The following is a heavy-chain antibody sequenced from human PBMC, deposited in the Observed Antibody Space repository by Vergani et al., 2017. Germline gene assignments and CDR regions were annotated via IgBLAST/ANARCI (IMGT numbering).Heavy chain of an antibody. CDR1: GFTFSSYA. D-gene: IGHD2-2*02. J-gene: IGHJ5*02. V-gene: IGHV3-23*01. CDR3: AKDLRPGYCXSTSCYNPGAWFDP. CDR2: ISGSGGST. Sequence: EVQLLESGGGLVQPGGSLRLSCAASGFTFSSYAMSWVRQAPGKGLEWVSAISGSGGSTYYADSVKGRFTISRDNSKNTLYLQMNSLRAEDTAVYYCAKDLRPGYCXSTSCYNPGAWFDPWSQGTLVTVSS.